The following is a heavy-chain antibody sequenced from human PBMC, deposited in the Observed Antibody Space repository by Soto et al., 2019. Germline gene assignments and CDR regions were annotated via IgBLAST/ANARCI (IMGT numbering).Heavy chain of an antibody. D-gene: IGHD3-3*01. V-gene: IGHV4-39*01. J-gene: IGHJ5*02. CDR1: GGSITDINYY. CDR3: ARGHWRDHYTPTDIHWFDP. CDR2: ILYSGRP. Sequence: QLQLQESGPGLVKPSETLSLTCTVSGGSITDINYYWGWIRQSPGKGLEWICSILYSGRPYYNPSLKSRVTLSVDPSKHKFSLKLTSVTDADTALYFCARGHWRDHYTPTDIHWFDPWGQGTLVTVSS.